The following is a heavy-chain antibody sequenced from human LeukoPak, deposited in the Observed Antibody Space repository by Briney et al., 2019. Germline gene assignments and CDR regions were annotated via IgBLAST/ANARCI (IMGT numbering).Heavy chain of an antibody. CDR1: GFTFRDYN. Sequence: GGSLRLSCAASGFTFRDYNMNWVRQAPGKGLEWVSSISSSSSYIYYVDSVKGRFTISRDSFKNTLYLQMNSLRPEDTAVYYCARESRGYDILTGKYHRGYYSYYMDVWGKGTTVTVSS. CDR3: ARESRGYDILTGKYHRGYYSYYMDV. J-gene: IGHJ6*03. D-gene: IGHD3-9*01. CDR2: ISSSSSYI. V-gene: IGHV3-21*01.